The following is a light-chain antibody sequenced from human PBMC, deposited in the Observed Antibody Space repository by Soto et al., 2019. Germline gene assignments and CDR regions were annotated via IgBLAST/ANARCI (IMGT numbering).Light chain of an antibody. CDR1: QSVRSSH. Sequence: IVMTQSPCTLSLSRGERATLSCRASQSVRSSHLAWYQQKPGQAPRLLIYGASSRATGIPDRFSGSGSGADFTLTISRLEPEDFAVYYCQQYDSSPLTFGGGTKVDIK. CDR2: GAS. V-gene: IGKV3-20*01. J-gene: IGKJ4*01. CDR3: QQYDSSPLT.